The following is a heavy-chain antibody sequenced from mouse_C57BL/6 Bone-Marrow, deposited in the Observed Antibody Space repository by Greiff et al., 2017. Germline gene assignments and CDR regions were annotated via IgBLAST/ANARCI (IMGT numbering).Heavy chain of an antibody. CDR2: INPNNGGT. CDR3: ARERIYYYGSEGDY. CDR1: GYTFTDYY. V-gene: IGHV1-26*01. J-gene: IGHJ2*01. Sequence: VQLKQSGPELVKPGASVKISCKASGYTFTDYYMNWVKQSHGKSLEWIGDINPNNGGTSYNQKFKGKATLTVDKSSSTAYMERRSLTSEDSAVYYCARERIYYYGSEGDYWGQGTTLTVSS. D-gene: IGHD1-1*01.